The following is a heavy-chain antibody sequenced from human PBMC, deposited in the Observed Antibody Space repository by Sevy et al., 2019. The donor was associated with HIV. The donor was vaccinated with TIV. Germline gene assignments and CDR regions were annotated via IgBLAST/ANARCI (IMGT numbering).Heavy chain of an antibody. CDR3: AWSFNWYYDILTGYRPGRYGMDV. D-gene: IGHD3-9*01. CDR2: IIPIFGTA. V-gene: IGHV1-69*13. J-gene: IGHJ6*02. CDR1: GGTFSSYA. Sequence: ASVKVSCKASGGTFSSYAISWVRQAPGQGLEWMGGIIPIFGTANYAQKFQGRVTITADESTRTAYMELSSLRSEDTAVYYCAWSFNWYYDILTGYRPGRYGMDVWGQGTTVTVSS.